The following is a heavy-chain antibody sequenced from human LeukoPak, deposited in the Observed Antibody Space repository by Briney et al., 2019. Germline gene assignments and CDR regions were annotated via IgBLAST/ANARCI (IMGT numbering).Heavy chain of an antibody. Sequence: ASETLSLTCTVSGGSISSYYWSWIRQPPGKGLEWIGYIYSSGSTDYNSPLKSRVTISVDTSKNQFSLKLTSVTAADTAVYYCARSGGYSSPQNYWGQGTLVTVSS. CDR1: GGSISSYY. V-gene: IGHV4-59*01. D-gene: IGHD6-19*01. CDR3: ARSGGYSSPQNY. CDR2: IYSSGST. J-gene: IGHJ4*02.